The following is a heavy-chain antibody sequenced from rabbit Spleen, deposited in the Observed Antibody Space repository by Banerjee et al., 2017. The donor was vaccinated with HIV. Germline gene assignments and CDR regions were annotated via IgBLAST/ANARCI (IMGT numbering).Heavy chain of an antibody. D-gene: IGHD8-1*01. V-gene: IGHV1S7*01. Sequence: QLEESAGGLVQPGGSLTLTCTASGFSISSYYMNWVRQAPGKGLEWIGYIDPVFGITYYANWVNGRFSISRENAQNTVFLQMTSLTAADTATYFCARDGADGSYFALWGQGTLVTV. CDR2: IDPVFGIT. J-gene: IGHJ4*01. CDR3: ARDGADGSYFAL. CDR1: GFSISSYY.